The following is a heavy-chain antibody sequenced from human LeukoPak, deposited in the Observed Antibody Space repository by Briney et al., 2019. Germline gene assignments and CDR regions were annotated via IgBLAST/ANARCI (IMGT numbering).Heavy chain of an antibody. D-gene: IGHD4-17*01. J-gene: IGHJ4*02. V-gene: IGHV4-4*02. CDR2: IVHTGSA. CDR1: GYSISSCYW. CDR3: AINGVFALDY. Sequence: SGTLSLTRAVSGYSISSCYWWGWVRQPPGKGLEWIGVIVHTGSAGYNPSLKSRSTKSVHKSKNHLSLKMNSVTAADTAVYYCAINGVFALDYWGQGTLVTVSS.